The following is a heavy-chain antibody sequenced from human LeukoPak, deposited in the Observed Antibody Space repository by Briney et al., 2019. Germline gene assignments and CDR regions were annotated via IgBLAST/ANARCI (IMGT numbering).Heavy chain of an antibody. CDR2: ISTYNGDT. V-gene: IGHV1-18*01. CDR3: ARNLGYCSSTSCYNPLFGY. D-gene: IGHD2-2*02. CDR1: GYTFTSYG. J-gene: IGHJ4*02. Sequence: GASVKVSCKASGYTFTSYGISWVRQAPGQGLEWMGWISTYNGDTNYAQKLQGRVTMTTDTSTSTAYMELRSLRSDDTAVYYCARNLGYCSSTSCYNPLFGYWGQGTLVTVSS.